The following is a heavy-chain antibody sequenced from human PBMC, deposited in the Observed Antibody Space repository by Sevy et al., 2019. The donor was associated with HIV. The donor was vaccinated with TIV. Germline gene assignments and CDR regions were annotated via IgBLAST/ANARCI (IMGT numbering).Heavy chain of an antibody. CDR3: ARVRQQLVGSLDY. V-gene: IGHV4-59*01. Sequence: SETLSLTCTVSGGSMSSYYWSWIRQPPGKGLEWIGYIYYIGSTNYNPSLKSRVTISVDTSKNQFSLKLSSGTAADTAVYYCARVRQQLVGSLDYWGQGTLVTVSS. CDR1: GGSMSSYY. D-gene: IGHD6-13*01. J-gene: IGHJ4*02. CDR2: IYYIGST.